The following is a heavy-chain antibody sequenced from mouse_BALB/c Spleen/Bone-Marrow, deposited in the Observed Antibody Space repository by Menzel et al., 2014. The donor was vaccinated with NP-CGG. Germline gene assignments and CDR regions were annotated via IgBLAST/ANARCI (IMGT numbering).Heavy chain of an antibody. CDR2: IYPGDGDT. Sequence: QVQLQQSGPELVKPGASVKISCKASGYAFSSSWMNWVKQRPGQGLERIGRIYPGDGDTKYNGKFKGKATLTADKSSSTAYMQLSSLTSVDSAVYFCARSDGYRDMDYWGQGTSVTVSS. D-gene: IGHD2-3*01. J-gene: IGHJ4*01. CDR3: ARSDGYRDMDY. V-gene: IGHV1-82*01. CDR1: GYAFSSSW.